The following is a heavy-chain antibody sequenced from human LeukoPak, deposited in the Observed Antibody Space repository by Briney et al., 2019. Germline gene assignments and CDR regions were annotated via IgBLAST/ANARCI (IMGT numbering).Heavy chain of an antibody. Sequence: GGSLRLSCAASGFTFNNYAMTWVRQAPGKGLEWVSVINGGGSSYYADSVKGRFTVSRDNSENTLYLQMNSLRDEDTAVYYCAKGQGYNYGDSIDYWGQGTLVTVSS. V-gene: IGHV3-23*01. CDR1: GFTFNNYA. CDR2: INGGGSS. CDR3: AKGQGYNYGDSIDY. J-gene: IGHJ4*02. D-gene: IGHD5-18*01.